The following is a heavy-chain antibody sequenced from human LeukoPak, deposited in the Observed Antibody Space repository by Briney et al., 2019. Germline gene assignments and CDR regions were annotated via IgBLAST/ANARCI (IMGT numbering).Heavy chain of an antibody. J-gene: IGHJ4*02. CDR2: ISGTGGST. CDR1: GFTFCSYA. Sequence: GGSLRLSCAASGFTFCSYAMSWVRQAPGKGLEWVSGISGTGGSTNYADSVKGRFTISRDNSMNTLYLQMNSLRAEDTAVYYCAKDSPSIAVAGNFDYWGQGTLVTVSS. V-gene: IGHV3-23*01. CDR3: AKDSPSIAVAGNFDY. D-gene: IGHD6-19*01.